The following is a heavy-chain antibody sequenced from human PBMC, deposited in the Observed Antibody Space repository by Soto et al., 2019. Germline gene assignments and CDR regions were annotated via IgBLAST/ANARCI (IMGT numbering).Heavy chain of an antibody. D-gene: IGHD1-26*01. CDR3: ARGVGRYGSNLDY. J-gene: IGHJ4*02. CDR1: GASISSYC. CDR2: ICNSGGT. V-gene: IGHV4-59*01. Sequence: QVQLQESGPGLVKPSETLSLTCTVSGASISSYCWSWVRQPPGEGLEWIANICNSGGTNYNPSLKSRVVISVDTSRIQFSLKLSSVTAADTAVYYCARGVGRYGSNLDYWGQGTLVTVSS.